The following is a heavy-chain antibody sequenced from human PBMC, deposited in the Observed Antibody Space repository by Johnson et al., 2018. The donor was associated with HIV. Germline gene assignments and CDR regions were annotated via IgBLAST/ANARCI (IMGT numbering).Heavy chain of an antibody. V-gene: IGHV3-9*01. Sequence: EVQLVESGGGLVQPGRSLRLSCAASGFTFDDYAMHWVRQAPGKGLEWVSGISWNSGSIGYADSVKGRFTISRDNAKNSLYLQMNSLRAEDTAVYYCAKARPPGLTCYYDAFDIWGQGTMVTVSS. CDR3: AKARPPGLTCYYDAFDI. CDR2: ISWNSGSI. CDR1: GFTFDDYA. J-gene: IGHJ3*02. D-gene: IGHD3-9*01.